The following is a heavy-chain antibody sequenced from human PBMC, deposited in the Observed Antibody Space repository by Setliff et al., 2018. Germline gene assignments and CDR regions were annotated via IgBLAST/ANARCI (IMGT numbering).Heavy chain of an antibody. CDR3: ARDRKEIVVKPPAASLDY. Sequence: ASVKVSCKASGYISTSYGITWVRQAPGQGLEWMGRISAYNGDTKNAQKFQGRVTMTTDTSTTTAYMEVRSLRSDDTAVYYCARDRKEIVVKPPAASLDYWGQGTQVTVSS. J-gene: IGHJ4*02. D-gene: IGHD2-2*01. V-gene: IGHV1-18*01. CDR2: ISAYNGDT. CDR1: GYISTSYG.